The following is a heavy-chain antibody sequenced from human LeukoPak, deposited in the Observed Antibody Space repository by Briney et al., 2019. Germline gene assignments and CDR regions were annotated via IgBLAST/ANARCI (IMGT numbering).Heavy chain of an antibody. D-gene: IGHD3-10*01. CDR1: GFTFSGYI. CDR3: TTDYYGSGSYPDAFDI. CDR2: IKSKTDGGTT. V-gene: IGHV3-15*01. J-gene: IGHJ3*02. Sequence: GGSLRLSCAASGFTFSGYIMNWVRQAPGKGLEWVGRIKSKTDGGTTDYAAPVKGRFIISRDDSKNTLYLQMNSLKTEVTAVYYCTTDYYGSGSYPDAFDIWGRGTMVTVSS.